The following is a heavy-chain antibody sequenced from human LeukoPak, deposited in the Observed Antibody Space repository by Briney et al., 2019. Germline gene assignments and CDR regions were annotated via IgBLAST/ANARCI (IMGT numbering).Heavy chain of an antibody. CDR1: GGSISSSSYY. V-gene: IGHV4-39*07. CDR3: ARDRGDYGDNFDY. D-gene: IGHD4-17*01. CDR2: IYYSGST. J-gene: IGHJ4*02. Sequence: PSETLSLTCTVSGGSISSSSYYWGWIRQPPGKGLEWIGSIYYSGSTYYNPPLKSRVTISVDTSKNQFSLKLSSVTAADTAVYYCARDRGDYGDNFDYWGQGTLVTVSS.